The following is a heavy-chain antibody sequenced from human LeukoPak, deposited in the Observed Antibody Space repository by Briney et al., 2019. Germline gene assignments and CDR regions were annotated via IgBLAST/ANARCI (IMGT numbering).Heavy chain of an antibody. J-gene: IGHJ3*01. V-gene: IGHV3-30*02. Sequence: GGSLRLSCAVSGFTFSSYGMHWVRQAPGKGLEWVAFIRYDGSNKYYADSVKGRFTISRDNSKNTVYFQMNSLTAEDTAVYYCASLLRGTFDVWGRGTMVTVSS. CDR1: GFTFSSYG. CDR2: IRYDGSNK. CDR3: ASLLRGTFDV.